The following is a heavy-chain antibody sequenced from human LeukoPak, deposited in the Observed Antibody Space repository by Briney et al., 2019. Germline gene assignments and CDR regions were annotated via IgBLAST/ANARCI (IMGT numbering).Heavy chain of an antibody. J-gene: IGHJ4*02. CDR3: ARESSDSSGYLPHLWY. Sequence: SETLSLTCTVSGGSLSSNDYYWGWIRQPPGKGLEWIGSIYYSGSTYYNPSLKSRVTISVDTSKNQFSLKLSSVTAADTAVYYCARESSDSSGYLPHLWYWGQGTLVTVSS. V-gene: IGHV4-39*02. CDR1: GGSLSSNDYY. D-gene: IGHD3-22*01. CDR2: IYYSGST.